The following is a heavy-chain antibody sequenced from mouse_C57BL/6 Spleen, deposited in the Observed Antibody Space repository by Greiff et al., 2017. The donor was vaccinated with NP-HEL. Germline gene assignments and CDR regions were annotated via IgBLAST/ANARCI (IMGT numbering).Heavy chain of an antibody. CDR3: ARREGYYDPFYAMDY. J-gene: IGHJ4*01. D-gene: IGHD2-4*01. V-gene: IGHV1-55*01. CDR2: SYPGSGST. Sequence: QVQLQQPGAELVKPGASVKMSCKASGYTFTSYWITWVKQRPGQGLEWIGDSYPGSGSTNYNEKFKSKATLTVDTSSSTAYMQLSSLTSEDSAVYYCARREGYYDPFYAMDYWGQGTSVTVSS. CDR1: GYTFTSYW.